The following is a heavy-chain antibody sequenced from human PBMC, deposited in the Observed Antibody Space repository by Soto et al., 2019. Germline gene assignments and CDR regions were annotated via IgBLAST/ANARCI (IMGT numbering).Heavy chain of an antibody. V-gene: IGHV3-23*01. CDR2: ISGSGGST. Sequence: GGSLRLSCAASGFTFSSYAMSWVRQAPGKGLEWVSAISGSGGSTYYAGSVKGRFTISRDNSKNTLYLQMNSLRAEDTAVYYCAKVDPPRPGNWNFVRRSFPDFYDGMDVWGQGTTVTVSS. CDR1: GFTFSSYA. CDR3: AKVDPPRPGNWNFVRRSFPDFYDGMDV. J-gene: IGHJ6*02. D-gene: IGHD1-7*01.